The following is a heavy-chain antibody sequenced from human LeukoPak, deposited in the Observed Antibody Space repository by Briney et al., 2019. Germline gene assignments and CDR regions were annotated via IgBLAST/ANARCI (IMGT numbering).Heavy chain of an antibody. V-gene: IGHV3-7*03. J-gene: IGHJ4*02. Sequence: GGSLRLSCAASGFTFSNYWMSWVRRALGKGLEWVGNIKQDGSDKYYIDSVKGRFTISRDNAKNSLYLQMNSLRAEDTAVYYCARKTVVGSYFDYWGQGTPVTVSS. CDR3: ARKTVVGSYFDY. D-gene: IGHD4-23*01. CDR2: IKQDGSDK. CDR1: GFTFSNYW.